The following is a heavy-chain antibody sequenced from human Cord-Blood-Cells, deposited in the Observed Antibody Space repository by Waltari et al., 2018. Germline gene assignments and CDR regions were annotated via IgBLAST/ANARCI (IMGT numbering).Heavy chain of an antibody. CDR2: IYYSGST. V-gene: IGHV4-39*01. Sequence: QLQLQESGPGLVKPSETLSLTCTVSAGSISSSSYYWGWIRQPPGKGLEWIGSIYYSGSTYYNPSLKSRVTISVDTSKNQFSLKLSSVTAADTAVYYCARLPWGDGYEGYWGQGTLVTVSS. CDR1: AGSISSSSYY. J-gene: IGHJ4*02. D-gene: IGHD5-12*01. CDR3: ARLPWGDGYEGY.